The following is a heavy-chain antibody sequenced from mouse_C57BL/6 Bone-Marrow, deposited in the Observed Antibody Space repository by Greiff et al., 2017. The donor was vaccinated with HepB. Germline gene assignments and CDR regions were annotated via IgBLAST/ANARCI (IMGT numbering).Heavy chain of an antibody. CDR1: GFTFSDFY. V-gene: IGHV7-1*01. Sequence: EVMLVDSGGGLVQSGRSLRLSCATSGFTFSDFYMEWVRQAPGKGLEWIAASRNKANDYTTEYSASVKGRFIVSRDTSQSILYLQMNALRAEDTAIYYCARDPYYGSPWYFDVWGTGTTVTVSS. J-gene: IGHJ1*03. CDR2: SRNKANDYTT. CDR3: ARDPYYGSPWYFDV. D-gene: IGHD1-1*01.